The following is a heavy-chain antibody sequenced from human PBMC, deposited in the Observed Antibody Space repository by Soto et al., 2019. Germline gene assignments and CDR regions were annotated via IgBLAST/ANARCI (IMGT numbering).Heavy chain of an antibody. Sequence: QVQLVQSGAEVKKPGSSVKVSCKASGGTFSSYAISWVRQAPGQGLEWMGGIIPIFGTANYAQKFQGRVTITADESTSTAYMELSRLRSEDTAVYYCARGPSSDYGDYVGFDYWGQGTLVTVSS. J-gene: IGHJ4*02. V-gene: IGHV1-69*01. D-gene: IGHD4-17*01. CDR1: GGTFSSYA. CDR3: ARGPSSDYGDYVGFDY. CDR2: IIPIFGTA.